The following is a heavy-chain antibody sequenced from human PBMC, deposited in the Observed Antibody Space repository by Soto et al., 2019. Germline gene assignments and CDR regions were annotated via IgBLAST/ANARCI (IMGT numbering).Heavy chain of an antibody. J-gene: IGHJ4*02. D-gene: IGHD3-3*01. CDR3: ASGEVLGRFLDWFYDSDPPDY. Sequence: QVQLVQSGAEEKKPGASVKVSCKASGYTFTSYAMHWVRQAPGQRLEWMGWINAGNGNTKYSQKFQGRVTITRDTSASTAYMELSSLRSEDTAVYYCASGEVLGRFLDWFYDSDPPDYWGQGTLVTVSS. CDR1: GYTFTSYA. CDR2: INAGNGNT. V-gene: IGHV1-3*05.